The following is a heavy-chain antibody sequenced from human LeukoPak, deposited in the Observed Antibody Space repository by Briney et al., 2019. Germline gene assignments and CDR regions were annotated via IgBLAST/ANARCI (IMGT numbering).Heavy chain of an antibody. V-gene: IGHV1-2*02. CDR3: ARGENIVATPTF. D-gene: IGHD5-12*01. CDR1: GYTFTGYY. CDR2: INPNSGGT. J-gene: IGHJ4*02. Sequence: ASVKVSCKASGYTFTGYYMHWGRQAPGQGLEWMGWINPNSGGTNYAQKFQGRVTTTRDTSISTAYMELSRLRSDDTAVYYCARGENIVATPTFWGQGTLVTVSS.